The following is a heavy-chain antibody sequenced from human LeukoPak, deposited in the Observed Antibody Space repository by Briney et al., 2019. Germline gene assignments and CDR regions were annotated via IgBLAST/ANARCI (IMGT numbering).Heavy chain of an antibody. Sequence: SETLSLTCTVSGDSISRYYWSWTRQPPGKGLEWIGYISHTGNTNYNPSLTGRLTISLDTSKNQVSLKVTSVTAADPAVYYCARSEAIYSSSVSRFDPWGQGTLVTVSS. D-gene: IGHD6-13*01. CDR3: ARSEAIYSSSVSRFDP. J-gene: IGHJ5*02. CDR1: GDSISRYY. CDR2: ISHTGNT. V-gene: IGHV4-59*01.